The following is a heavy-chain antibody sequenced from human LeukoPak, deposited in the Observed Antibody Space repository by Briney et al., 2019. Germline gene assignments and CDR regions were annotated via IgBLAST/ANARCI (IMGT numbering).Heavy chain of an antibody. CDR3: ARHLDGSWYVGTYFDY. J-gene: IGHJ4*02. D-gene: IGHD6-13*01. V-gene: IGHV4-39*01. CDR1: GGSISSSSYY. Sequence: PSQTLSLTCTLSGGSISSSSYYWGWIRQPPGKGLEWIGSIYYSGSTYYNPSLKSRVTISVDTSKNQFSLKLSSVTAADTAVYYCARHLDGSWYVGTYFDYWGQGTLVTVSS. CDR2: IYYSGST.